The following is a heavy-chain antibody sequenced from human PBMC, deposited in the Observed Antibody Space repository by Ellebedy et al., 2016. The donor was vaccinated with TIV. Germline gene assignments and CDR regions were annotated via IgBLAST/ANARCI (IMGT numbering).Heavy chain of an antibody. CDR1: GFTFSRNW. CDR3: ARGGGCGGGDCWAFDY. Sequence: PGGSLRLSCAASGFTFSRNWMHWVRQAPGKGLVWVSRINSDGSSTSYADSVKGRFTISRDNAKNTLYLEMNSLRAEDTAVYYCARGGGCGGGDCWAFDYWGQGTLVTVSS. CDR2: INSDGSST. V-gene: IGHV3-74*01. D-gene: IGHD2-21*02. J-gene: IGHJ4*02.